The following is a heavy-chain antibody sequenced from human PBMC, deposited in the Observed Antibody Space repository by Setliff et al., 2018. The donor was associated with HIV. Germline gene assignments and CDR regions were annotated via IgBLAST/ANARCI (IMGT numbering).Heavy chain of an antibody. Sequence: ASVKVSCKASGYTFTGYYMHWVRQAPGQGLEWMGRINPNSGGTNYAQKLQGRVTMTRDTSISTAYMELSRLRSDDTAVYYCARRLQFLEFLHGVGGLDVWGQGTTVTV. V-gene: IGHV1-2*06. D-gene: IGHD3-3*01. J-gene: IGHJ6*02. CDR1: GYTFTGYY. CDR2: INPNSGGT. CDR3: ARRLQFLEFLHGVGGLDV.